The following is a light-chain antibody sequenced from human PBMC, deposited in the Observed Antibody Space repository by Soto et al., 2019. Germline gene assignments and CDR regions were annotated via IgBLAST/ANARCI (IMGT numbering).Light chain of an antibody. V-gene: IGKV1-33*01. CDR1: QDITKS. CDR3: QQFHDLPFT. J-gene: IGKJ3*01. CDR2: DAS. Sequence: DIQMTQSPSSLSASVGDRVTITCQASQDITKSLNWFQQKPGKAPALPIYDASNLETGVPSNFSGSGSGTDFTFTISSLQPEDIATYYCQQFHDLPFTFGPGTKVELK.